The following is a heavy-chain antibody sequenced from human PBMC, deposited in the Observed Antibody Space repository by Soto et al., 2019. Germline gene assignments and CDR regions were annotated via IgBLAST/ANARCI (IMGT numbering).Heavy chain of an antibody. CDR3: ARNLKPLRYYYYYMDV. J-gene: IGHJ6*03. CDR2: IYSGGST. V-gene: IGHV3-66*01. Sequence: PGGSLRLSCAASGFTVSSNYMSWVRQAPGKGLEWVSVIYSGGSTYYADSVKGRFTISRDNSKNTLYLQMNSLRAEDTAVYYCARNLKPLRYYYYYMDVWGKGTTVTVS. CDR1: GFTVSSNY.